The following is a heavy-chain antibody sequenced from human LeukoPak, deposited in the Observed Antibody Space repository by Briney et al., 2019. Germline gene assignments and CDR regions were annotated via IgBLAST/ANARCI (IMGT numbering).Heavy chain of an antibody. V-gene: IGHV1-18*01. J-gene: IGHJ1*01. CDR1: GYTFTTYS. CDR3: ATATQPRGYFLH. Sequence: ASVKVSCKASGYTFTTYSLAWVRQAPGQSLEWMGWISVNNGGTNYAQSFQDRVTLTRDTSTNTAYLELRSLRSDDTAIIYCATATQPRGYFLHWGQGALVTVSS. D-gene: IGHD2-2*01. CDR2: ISVNNGGT.